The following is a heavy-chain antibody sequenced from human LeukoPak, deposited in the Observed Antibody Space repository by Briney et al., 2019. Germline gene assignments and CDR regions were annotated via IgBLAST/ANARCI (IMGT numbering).Heavy chain of an antibody. D-gene: IGHD3-22*01. Sequence: SETLSLTCTVSGGSISSGSYYWSWIRQPAGKGLEWIGRIYTSGSTNYNPSLKSRVTIAVDRSKNQFSLKLSSVTAAVTAVYYCARVPRGGYSVTVDYWGQGTLVTVTS. CDR3: ARVPRGGYSVTVDY. J-gene: IGHJ4*02. CDR2: IYTSGST. V-gene: IGHV4-61*02. CDR1: GGSISSGSYY.